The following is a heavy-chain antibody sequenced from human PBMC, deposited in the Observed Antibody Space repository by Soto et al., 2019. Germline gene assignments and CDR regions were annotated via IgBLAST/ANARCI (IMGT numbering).Heavy chain of an antibody. CDR2: ISWNSGSI. V-gene: IGHV3-9*01. D-gene: IGHD6-19*01. J-gene: IGHJ5*02. CDR3: AKGHRSGSSRARFDP. Sequence: GGSLRLSCAASGFTFDDYAMPWVRQAPGKGLEWVSGISWNSGSIGYADSVKGRFTISRDNAKNSLYLQMNSLRAEDTALYYCAKGHRSGSSRARFDPWGRGTLVPGSS. CDR1: GFTFDDYA.